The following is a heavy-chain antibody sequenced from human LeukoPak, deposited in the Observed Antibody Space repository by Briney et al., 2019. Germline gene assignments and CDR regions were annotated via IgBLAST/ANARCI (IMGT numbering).Heavy chain of an antibody. V-gene: IGHV4-61*02. J-gene: IGHJ5*02. CDR1: GGSISSGSYY. Sequence: SQTLSLTCTVSGGSISSGSYYWSWIQQPAGKGLEWIGRIYTSGSTNYNPSLKSRVTISVDTSKNQFSLKLSSVTAADTAVYYCARGANWFDPWGQGTLVTVSS. CDR3: ARGANWFDP. CDR2: IYTSGST. D-gene: IGHD4/OR15-4a*01.